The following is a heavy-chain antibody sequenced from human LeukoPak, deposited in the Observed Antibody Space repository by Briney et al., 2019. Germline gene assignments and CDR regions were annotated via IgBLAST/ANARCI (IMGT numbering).Heavy chain of an antibody. Sequence: SETLSLTCTVSGGSISSGDYYWSWIRQPPGKGLEWIGYIYYSGSTYYNPSLKSRVTISVDTSKNQFSLKLSSVTAADTAVYYCARVAYSGYDRNYSDYWGQGTLVTVSS. CDR2: IYYSGST. CDR1: GGSISSGDYY. V-gene: IGHV4-30-4*08. J-gene: IGHJ4*02. D-gene: IGHD5-12*01. CDR3: ARVAYSGYDRNYSDY.